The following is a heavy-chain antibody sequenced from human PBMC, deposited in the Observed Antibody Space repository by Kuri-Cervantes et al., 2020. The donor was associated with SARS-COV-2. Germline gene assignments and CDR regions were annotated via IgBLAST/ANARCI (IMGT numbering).Heavy chain of an antibody. J-gene: IGHJ6*02. V-gene: IGHV3-23*03. Sequence: GGSLRLSCAASGFTVSSNYMSWVRQAPGKGLEWVSVIYSGGSSTYYADSVKGRFTISRDNSKNTLYLQMNSLRAEDTAVYYCAKAGATILSGMDVWGQGTTVTVSS. CDR3: AKAGATILSGMDV. CDR1: GFTVSSNY. D-gene: IGHD1-26*01. CDR2: IYSGGSST.